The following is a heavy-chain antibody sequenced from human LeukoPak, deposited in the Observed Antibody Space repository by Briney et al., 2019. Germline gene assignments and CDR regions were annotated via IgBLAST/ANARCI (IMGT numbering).Heavy chain of an antibody. J-gene: IGHJ6*04. D-gene: IGHD3-10*01. CDR1: GFTFSSYG. Sequence: GGSLRLSCAASGFTFSSYGMHWVRQAPGKGPEWVAVIWYDGSNKYYADSVKGRFTISRDNSKNTLYLQMNSLRAEDTAVYYCARDRDYGSGSYSLYYYYGMDVWGKGTTVTVSS. CDR3: ARDRDYGSGSYSLYYYYGMDV. CDR2: IWYDGSNK. V-gene: IGHV3-33*01.